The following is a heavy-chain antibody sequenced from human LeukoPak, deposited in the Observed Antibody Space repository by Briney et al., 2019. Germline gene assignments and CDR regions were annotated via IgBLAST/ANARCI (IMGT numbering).Heavy chain of an antibody. CDR2: INPNSGGT. D-gene: IGHD2-2*01. J-gene: IGHJ6*03. CDR1: GYTSTGYY. V-gene: IGHV1-2*04. CDR3: AKDPNVVVPDSSTNMDV. Sequence: ASVKVSCKASGYTSTGYYMHWVRQAPGQGLEWMGWINPNSGGTNYAQKFQGWVTMTRDTSISTAYMELSRLRSDDTAVYYCAKDPNVVVPDSSTNMDVWGKGTTVTVSS.